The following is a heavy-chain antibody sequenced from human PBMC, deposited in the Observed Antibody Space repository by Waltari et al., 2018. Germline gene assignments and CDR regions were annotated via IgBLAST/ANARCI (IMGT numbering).Heavy chain of an antibody. CDR2: FYPSGTT. CDR3: ARRYNGYDYSYFDY. CDR1: GGSISTYH. J-gene: IGHJ4*02. Sequence: QVQLQESGPGLVKPSETLSLTCTVSGGSISTYHWSWIRQPAGRGLEWIGRFYPSGTTNYNPSLKGRVTMSVDASKNLFSRRLSSVTAADTAVYYCARRYNGYDYSYFDYWGQGTLVTVSS. D-gene: IGHD5-12*01. V-gene: IGHV4-4*07.